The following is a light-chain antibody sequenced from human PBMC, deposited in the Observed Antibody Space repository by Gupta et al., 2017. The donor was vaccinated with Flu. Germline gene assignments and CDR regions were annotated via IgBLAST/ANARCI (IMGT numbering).Light chain of an antibody. J-gene: IGLJ1*01. V-gene: IGLV1-44*01. CDR2: DCR. Sequence: SNIGRYTVDGYQQLPGKAPTRIMYDCRDRRAGGADRLSGSKSGTSAALAISALQSADEADYYYAVCDDSLNGHYVFGTGTKVTVL. CDR3: AVCDDSLNGHYV. CDR1: SNIGRYT.